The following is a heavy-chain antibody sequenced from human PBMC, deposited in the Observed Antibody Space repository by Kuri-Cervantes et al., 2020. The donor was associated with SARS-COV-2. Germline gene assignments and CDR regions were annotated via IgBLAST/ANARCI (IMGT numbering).Heavy chain of an antibody. D-gene: IGHD7-27*01. Sequence: SETLSLTCTVSDGSICSGSYYWSWVRQPAGKGLEWIGDMNTSGSANYNPSLRSRFTISVDTSKNQFSLKLSSVTAADTAVYYCARPTGDQGAFDIWGQGTMVTVSS. V-gene: IGHV4-61*09. CDR1: DGSICSGSYY. J-gene: IGHJ3*02. CDR2: MNTSGSA. CDR3: ARPTGDQGAFDI.